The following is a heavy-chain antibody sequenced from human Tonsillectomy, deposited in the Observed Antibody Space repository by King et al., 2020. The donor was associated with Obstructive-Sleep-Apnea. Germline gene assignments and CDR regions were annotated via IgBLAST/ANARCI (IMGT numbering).Heavy chain of an antibody. CDR2: ISTYNINR. V-gene: IGHV1-18*04. CDR3: ARTSRSTLWALDF. J-gene: IGHJ3*01. D-gene: IGHD1-1*01. CDR1: GYTLTSYD. Sequence: VQLVQSGAEVKKPGASVKVSCKASGYTLTSYDISWVRQAPGQGLECMGWISTYNINRNYAQKFQGRVTSTTDTSTRTAYMELRSLRSDDTAVYYCARTSRSTLWALDFWGQGTMVTVSS.